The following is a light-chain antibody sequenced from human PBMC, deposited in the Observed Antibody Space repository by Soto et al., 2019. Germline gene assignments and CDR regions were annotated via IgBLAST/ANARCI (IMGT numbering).Light chain of an antibody. V-gene: IGKV3D-7*01. CDR3: QQDNT. Sequence: PGERVTLSCRASQRVSSSYLTWYQQKPGQAPRLLIYGASTRATSIPARFSGSGSGTDFTLTISSLQPEDFAVYYCQQDNTFGQGTKLEIK. J-gene: IGKJ2*01. CDR1: QRVSSSY. CDR2: GAS.